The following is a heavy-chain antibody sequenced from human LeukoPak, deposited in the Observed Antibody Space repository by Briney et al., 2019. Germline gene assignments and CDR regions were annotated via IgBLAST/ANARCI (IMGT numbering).Heavy chain of an antibody. CDR1: GGSISSSSYY. Sequence: SETLSLTCTVSGGSISSSSYYWGWIRQPPGKGLEWIGSLYYSGRTSYTPSLKSRVTISVDTSKNQFSLRLSSVTAADTAVYYCARTGITMIVVAKADAFDIWGQGTMVTVSS. J-gene: IGHJ3*02. CDR3: ARTGITMIVVAKADAFDI. V-gene: IGHV4-39*01. CDR2: LYYSGRT. D-gene: IGHD3-22*01.